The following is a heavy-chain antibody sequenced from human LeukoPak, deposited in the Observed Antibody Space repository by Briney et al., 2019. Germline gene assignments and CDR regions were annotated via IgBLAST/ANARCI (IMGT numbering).Heavy chain of an antibody. J-gene: IGHJ5*02. CDR1: GGTFSSYA. D-gene: IGHD6-13*01. CDR3: ARGGYSSSWYYWFDP. Sequence: SVKVSCKASGGTFSSYAISWVRQAPGQGLEWMGGIIPIFGTANYAQKFQGRVTITADKSTSTAYMELSSLRSEDTAVYYCARGGYSSSWYYWFDPWGQGTLVTVSS. V-gene: IGHV1-69*06. CDR2: IIPIFGTA.